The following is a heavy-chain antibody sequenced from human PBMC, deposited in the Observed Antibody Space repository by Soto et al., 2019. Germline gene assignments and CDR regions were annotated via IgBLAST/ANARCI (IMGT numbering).Heavy chain of an antibody. J-gene: IGHJ5*02. D-gene: IGHD6-13*01. CDR3: ARGAYSSSWLNGFDP. CDR2: IYYSGST. Sequence: QVQLQESGPGLVKPSETLSLTCTVSGGSISSYYWSWIRQPPGKGLEWIGYIYYSGSTNYNPSLKSRVTISVDTSKNQFSLKLSSVTAADTAVYYCARGAYSSSWLNGFDPWGQGTLVTVS. V-gene: IGHV4-59*01. CDR1: GGSISSYY.